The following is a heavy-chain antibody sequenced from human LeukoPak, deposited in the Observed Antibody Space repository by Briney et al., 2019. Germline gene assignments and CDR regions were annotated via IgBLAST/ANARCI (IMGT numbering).Heavy chain of an antibody. CDR3: ARLSGTSGTTSRVLHY. CDR1: GFPFTPYA. D-gene: IGHD1-1*01. CDR2: ISGSGDAT. V-gene: IGHV3-23*01. Sequence: GGPLRLSWAASGFPFTPYAMTGVRGAPGMRLEGVSAISGSGDATYYADSVKGRFTISRDNSENTVYLQVSSLRAEDTAVYYCARLSGTSGTTSRVLHYWGQGALVTVSS. J-gene: IGHJ4*02.